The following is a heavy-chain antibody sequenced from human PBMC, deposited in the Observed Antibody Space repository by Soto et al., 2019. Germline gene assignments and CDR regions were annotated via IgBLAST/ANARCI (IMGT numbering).Heavy chain of an antibody. CDR1: GFTFDAYP. CDR3: VRDDAFDL. J-gene: IGHJ3*01. Sequence: EVQLVESGGGLVQPGRSLRLSCAASGFTFDAYPMHWVRQAPGKGLEWVAGLAWDGGSIEYVDSVEGRFTISRDNAKNSLYLQMNSLRDEDTALYYCVRDDAFDLWGQGTQVTVSS. CDR2: LAWDGGSI. V-gene: IGHV3-9*01.